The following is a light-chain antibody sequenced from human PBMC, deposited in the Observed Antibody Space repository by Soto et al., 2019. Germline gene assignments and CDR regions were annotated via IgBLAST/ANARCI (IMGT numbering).Light chain of an antibody. CDR2: GAS. CDR3: QQYDNSIN. J-gene: IGKJ5*01. V-gene: IGKV3-20*01. Sequence: EIVLTQSPGTLSLSPGETATLSCRASQSVSSNNLAWYHQKPGQTPRLLIYGASSRATGIPDRFSGSGSGTDFTLTISRLEPEDFAVYYCQQYDNSINFGHGTRLEIE. CDR1: QSVSSNN.